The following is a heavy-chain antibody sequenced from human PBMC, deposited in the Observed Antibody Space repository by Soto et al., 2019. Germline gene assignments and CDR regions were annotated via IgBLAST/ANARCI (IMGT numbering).Heavy chain of an antibody. D-gene: IGHD3-22*01. CDR2: IIPIFGTA. V-gene: IGHV1-69*01. CDR1: GGTFSSYA. J-gene: IGHJ3*02. Sequence: QVQLVQSGAEVKKPGSSVKVSCKASGGTFSSYAISWVRQAPGQGLEWMGGIIPIFGTANYAQKFQGRVTITEDESTSTAYMELSSLRSEDTAVYYCARGRMYYYDSSGYYSQTPYDAFDIWGQGTMVTVSS. CDR3: ARGRMYYYDSSGYYSQTPYDAFDI.